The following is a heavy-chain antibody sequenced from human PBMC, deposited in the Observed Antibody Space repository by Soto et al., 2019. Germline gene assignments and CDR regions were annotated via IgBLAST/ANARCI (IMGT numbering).Heavy chain of an antibody. V-gene: IGHV3-74*01. J-gene: IGHJ3*02. CDR3: ARQGGSYQLAACDI. Sequence: GGSLRLSCSASGFTFSSYAMHWARQAPGKGLVWVSRINSDVRSASYADSVKGRFTISRDNSKNTLYLQMNSLRAEDTAVYYCARQGGSYQLAACDIWGQGTMVTVSS. D-gene: IGHD1-26*01. CDR1: GFTFSSYA. CDR2: INSDVRSA.